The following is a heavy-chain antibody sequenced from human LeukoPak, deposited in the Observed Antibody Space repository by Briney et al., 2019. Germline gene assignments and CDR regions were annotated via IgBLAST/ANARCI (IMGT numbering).Heavy chain of an antibody. CDR2: ISYDGSNK. CDR1: GFTFSSYA. Sequence: GGSLRLSCAASGFTFSSYAMHWVRQAPGKGLEWVAVISYDGSNKYYADSVKGRFTISRDSSKNTLYLQMNSLRAEDTAVYYCARDGRLAARLYYYYMDVWGKGTTVTVSS. D-gene: IGHD6-6*01. J-gene: IGHJ6*03. CDR3: ARDGRLAARLYYYYMDV. V-gene: IGHV3-30-3*01.